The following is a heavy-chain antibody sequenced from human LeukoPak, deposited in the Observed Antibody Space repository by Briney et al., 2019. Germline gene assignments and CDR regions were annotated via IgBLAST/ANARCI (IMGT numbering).Heavy chain of an antibody. V-gene: IGHV3-13*01. CDR2: IGTAGDT. Sequence: GGSLRLSCAASGFTFSSYDMHWVRQATGKGLEWVSAIGTAGDTYYPGSVKGRFTISRDNAKNSLWLQMNSLRAEDTAVYYCARGYNYGYSAFWGQGTLVTVSS. D-gene: IGHD5-18*01. J-gene: IGHJ4*02. CDR3: ARGYNYGYSAF. CDR1: GFTFSSYD.